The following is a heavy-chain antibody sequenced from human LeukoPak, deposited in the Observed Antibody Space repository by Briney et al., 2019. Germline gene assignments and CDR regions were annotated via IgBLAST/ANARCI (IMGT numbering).Heavy chain of an antibody. J-gene: IGHJ3*02. CDR2: IYYSGST. D-gene: IGHD4-23*01. CDR3: ARRGGNPLGAFDI. V-gene: IGHV4-59*01. CDR1: GGSISSYY. Sequence: SETLSLTCTVSGGSISSYYWSWIRQPPGKGLEWIGYIYYSGSTNYNPSLKSRVTISVDTSKNQFSLKLTSVTAADTAMYYCARRGGNPLGAFDIWGQGTLVTVSS.